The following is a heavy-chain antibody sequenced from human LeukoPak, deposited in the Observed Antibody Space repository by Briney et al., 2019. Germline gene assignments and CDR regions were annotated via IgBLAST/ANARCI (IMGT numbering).Heavy chain of an antibody. D-gene: IGHD6-19*01. V-gene: IGHV1-69*04. Sequence: GASVKVSCKASGYSFISTGINWLRQSPGQGLEWMGRIIPILGIANYAQKFQGRVTITADKSTSTAYMELSSLRSEDTAVYYCADIAVAGTGYWGQGTLVTVSS. CDR2: IIPILGIA. CDR3: ADIAVAGTGY. J-gene: IGHJ4*02. CDR1: GYSFISTG.